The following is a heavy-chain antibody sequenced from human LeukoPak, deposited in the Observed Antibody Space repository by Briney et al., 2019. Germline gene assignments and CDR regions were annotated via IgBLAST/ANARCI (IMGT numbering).Heavy chain of an antibody. CDR1: GGSFSVYY. Sequence: SETLSLTCTVSGGSFSVYYWSWIRQSPGKGLEWIAYVYNSGYTKYNPPLKSRVPILLDKSKNQSSLQMNPVVGADSAMYYCWKDGSSGSCPHDNSYLYMGVWGKGTTVTVS. CDR3: WKDGSSGSCPHDNSYLYMGV. D-gene: IGHD3-22*01. J-gene: IGHJ6*03. V-gene: IGHV4-59*01. CDR2: VYNSGYT.